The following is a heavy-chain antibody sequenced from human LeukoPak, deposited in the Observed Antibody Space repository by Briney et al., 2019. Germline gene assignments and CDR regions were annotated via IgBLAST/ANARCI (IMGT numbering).Heavy chain of an antibody. CDR2: ISYDGSNK. V-gene: IGHV3-30-3*01. CDR1: GFTFSSYA. Sequence: QSGGSLRLSCAASGFTFSSYAMHWVRQAPGKGLEWVAVISYDGSNKYYADSVKGRFTISRDNSKNTLYLQMNSLRAEDTALYYCAKGMVIFGVVTHHYYGMDVWGQGTTVTVSS. J-gene: IGHJ6*02. CDR3: AKGMVIFGVVTHHYYGMDV. D-gene: IGHD3-3*01.